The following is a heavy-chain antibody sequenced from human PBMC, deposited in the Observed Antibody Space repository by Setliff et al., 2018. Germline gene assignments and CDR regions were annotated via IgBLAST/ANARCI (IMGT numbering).Heavy chain of an antibody. D-gene: IGHD3-22*01. CDR2: VIPIFGTA. CDR1: GGTFSSYA. Sequence: GASVKVSCKASGGTFSSYAISWVRQAPGQGLEWMGGVIPIFGTANYAQKFQGRVTITTDESTSTAYMELSSLRSEDTAVYYCARGNYYDSSGYSVDYWGQGTLVTVSS. J-gene: IGHJ4*02. CDR3: ARGNYYDSSGYSVDY. V-gene: IGHV1-69*05.